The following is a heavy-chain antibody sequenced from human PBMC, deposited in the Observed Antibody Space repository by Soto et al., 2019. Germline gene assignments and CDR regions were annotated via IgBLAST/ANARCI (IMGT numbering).Heavy chain of an antibody. J-gene: IGHJ4*02. D-gene: IGHD3-10*01. Sequence: EVQLLESGGGLVQPGGSLRLSCAASGFTFSSYAMSWVRQAPGKGLEWVSAISGSGGSTYYADSVKGRFTISRDNPKNTLDLQMNSLRAEDTAVYYCANEPSRLVRGDTGWGQGTLVTVSS. CDR2: ISGSGGST. V-gene: IGHV3-23*01. CDR3: ANEPSRLVRGDTG. CDR1: GFTFSSYA.